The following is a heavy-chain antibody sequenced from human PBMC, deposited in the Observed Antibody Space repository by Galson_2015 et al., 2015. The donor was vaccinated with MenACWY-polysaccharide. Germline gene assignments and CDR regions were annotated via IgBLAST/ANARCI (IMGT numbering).Heavy chain of an antibody. J-gene: IGHJ3*02. V-gene: IGHV5-51*01. Sequence: QSGAEVKKPGESLKISCKGSGYSFSTFWIGWVRQMPGKGLEWMGIIYPGDSDTRYSPSFQDQVIISADKSTNTAYLQWSSLKASDTAMYYCTRHRAADGTIDAFEIWGQGTMVTVSS. CDR3: TRHRAADGTIDAFEI. D-gene: IGHD1-1*01. CDR1: GYSFSTFW. CDR2: IYPGDSDT.